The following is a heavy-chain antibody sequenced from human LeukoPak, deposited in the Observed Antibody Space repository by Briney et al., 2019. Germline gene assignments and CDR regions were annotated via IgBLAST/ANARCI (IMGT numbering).Heavy chain of an antibody. D-gene: IGHD3-10*01. CDR2: ISYDGSNE. V-gene: IGHV3-30*04. CDR1: GFTFSSYV. Sequence: GGSLRLSCAASGFTFSSYVMHWVRQAPGKGLEWVAIISYDGSNEYYADSVKGRFTVSRDNSKNTLYLQMNSLRAADTAVYFCVARVEWGIYGSGRPDTFDIWGQGTMVTVSS. CDR3: VARVEWGIYGSGRPDTFDI. J-gene: IGHJ3*02.